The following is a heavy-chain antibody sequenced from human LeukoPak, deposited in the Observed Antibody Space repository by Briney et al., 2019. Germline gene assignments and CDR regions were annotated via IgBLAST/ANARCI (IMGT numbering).Heavy chain of an antibody. CDR1: GFAFSTYW. V-gene: IGHV3-74*03. Sequence: PGGSLRLSCAASGFAFSTYWMHWVRQAPGKGLVWVSRIKSDGSSTTYADFVKGRFTVSRDNAKNTLYLQMSSLRAEDAATYFCARVGGRGPMGGDCWGQGTLVTVSS. J-gene: IGHJ4*02. CDR3: ARVGGRGPMGGDC. CDR2: IKSDGSST. D-gene: IGHD3-16*01.